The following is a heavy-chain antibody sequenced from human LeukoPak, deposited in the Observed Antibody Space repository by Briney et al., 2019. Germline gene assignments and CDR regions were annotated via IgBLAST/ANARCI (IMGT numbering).Heavy chain of an antibody. CDR3: AKSNGYGLVDI. CDR2: INHSGST. D-gene: IGHD3-10*01. V-gene: IGHV4-34*01. Sequence: PSETLSLTCAVYGGSFSGHRWTWIRQPPGKGLEWIGEINHSGSTNSNPSLKSRVTISVDTSKNQFSLKLTSVTAADTAVYYCAKSNGYGLVDIWGQGTMVTVSS. J-gene: IGHJ3*02. CDR1: GGSFSGHR.